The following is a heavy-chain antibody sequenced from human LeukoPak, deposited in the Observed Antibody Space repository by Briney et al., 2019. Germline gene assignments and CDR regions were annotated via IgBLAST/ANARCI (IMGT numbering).Heavy chain of an antibody. D-gene: IGHD3-22*01. V-gene: IGHV4-39*07. CDR1: GGPVTTTSHF. CDR2: IYYSGLT. J-gene: IGHJ5*02. Sequence: SETLSLTCTVSGGPVTTTSHFWGWIRQPPGKGLEWIGSIYYSGLTYYSPSLASRVTISLDTSKNQFSLKLSAVTAADTAVYYCASSRGYYFHWFDPWGQGTLVTVSS. CDR3: ASSRGYYFHWFDP.